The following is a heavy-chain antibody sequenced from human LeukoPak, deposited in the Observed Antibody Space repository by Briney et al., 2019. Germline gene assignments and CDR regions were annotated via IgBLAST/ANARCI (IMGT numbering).Heavy chain of an antibody. V-gene: IGHV4-30-4*08. J-gene: IGHJ3*02. CDR1: GGSISSGDYY. CDR2: IYYSGST. D-gene: IGHD2-2*02. Sequence: SQTLSLTCTVSGGSISSGDYYWSWIRQPPGKGLEWIGYIYYSGSTYYNPSLKSRVTISVDTSKNQFSLKLSSVTAADPAVYYCARGVYQRLYAFDIWAQGTMVPVSS. CDR3: ARGVYQRLYAFDI.